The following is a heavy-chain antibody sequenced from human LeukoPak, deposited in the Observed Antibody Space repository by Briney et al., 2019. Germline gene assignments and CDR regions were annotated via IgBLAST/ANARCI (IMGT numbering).Heavy chain of an antibody. D-gene: IGHD6-6*01. J-gene: IGHJ4*02. CDR3: ANLAARLDY. CDR2: INHSGST. CDR1: GGSFSGYY. Sequence: SETLSLTCAVYGGSFSGYYWSWIRQPPGKGLEWIGEINHSGSTNYNPSLKSRVTISVDTSKNQFSLKLSSVTAADTAVYYCANLAARLDYWGQGTLSPSPQ. V-gene: IGHV4-34*01.